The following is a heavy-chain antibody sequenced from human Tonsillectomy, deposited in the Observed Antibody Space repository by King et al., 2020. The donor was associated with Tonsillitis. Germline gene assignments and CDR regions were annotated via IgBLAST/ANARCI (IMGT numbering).Heavy chain of an antibody. Sequence: QLQLQESGPGLVKPSETLSLTCTVSGGSISAYYWSWIRQPPGKGLEWIGSIFYTGSTNHNPSLKSRVTISLDTSKNQFSLKMSSVTAADTAVYYCARQGPSSGWPPRWFDPWGQGTLVIVSS. J-gene: IGHJ5*02. D-gene: IGHD6-19*01. CDR3: ARQGPSSGWPPRWFDP. V-gene: IGHV4-59*08. CDR2: IFYTGST. CDR1: GGSISAYY.